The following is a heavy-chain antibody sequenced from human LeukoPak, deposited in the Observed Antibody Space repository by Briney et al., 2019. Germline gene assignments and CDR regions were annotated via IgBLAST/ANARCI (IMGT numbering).Heavy chain of an antibody. CDR2: ISSSSSYI. V-gene: IGHV3-21*01. CDR1: GFTFSSYS. Sequence: PGGSLGLSCAASGFTFSSYSMNWVRQAPGKGLEWVSSISSSSSYIYYADSVKGRFTISRDNAKNSLYLQMNSLRAEDTAVYYCARYYDFWSGSLRFFDPWGQGTLVTVSS. J-gene: IGHJ5*02. CDR3: ARYYDFWSGSLRFFDP. D-gene: IGHD3-3*01.